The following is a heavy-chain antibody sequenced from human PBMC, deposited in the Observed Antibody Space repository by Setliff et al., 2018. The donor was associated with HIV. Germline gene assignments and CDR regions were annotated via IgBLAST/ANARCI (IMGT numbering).Heavy chain of an antibody. CDR2: IIPIFGST. D-gene: IGHD3-10*01. CDR1: GGPYNKDS. J-gene: IGHJ5*02. V-gene: IGHV1-69*13. CDR3: ARSGTHLEESRGSSGWVSGTYYRGGSGFDP. Sequence: ASVKVSCKSSGGPYNKDSINWVRQAPGQGLEWMGGIIPIFGSTAYAQKFLGRVMITADESTHTAEMELSSLTSEDTAVYYCARSGTHLEESRGSSGWVSGTYYRGGSGFDPWGQGTLVTVSS.